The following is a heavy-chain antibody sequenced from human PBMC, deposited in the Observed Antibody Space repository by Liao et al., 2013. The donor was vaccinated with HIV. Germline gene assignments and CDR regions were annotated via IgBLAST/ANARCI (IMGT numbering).Heavy chain of an antibody. V-gene: IGHV4-61*02. Sequence: QVQLQESGPGLVKPSQTLSLTCTVSGGSISSGSYYWSWIRQPAGKGLEWIGRIYTSGSTNYNPSLKSRVTISVDTSKNQFSLKLSSVTAADTAVYYCARGHIYWGSEAFDIWGQGTMVTVSS. D-gene: IGHD7-27*01. CDR2: IYTSGST. CDR3: ARGHIYWGSEAFDI. CDR1: GGSISSGSYY. J-gene: IGHJ3*02.